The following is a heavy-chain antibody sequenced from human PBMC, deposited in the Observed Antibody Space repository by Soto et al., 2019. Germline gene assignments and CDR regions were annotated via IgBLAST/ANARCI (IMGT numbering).Heavy chain of an antibody. Sequence: SETLSLTCTVSGGSISSGDYYWSWIRQPPGKGLEWIGYIYYSGSTYYNPSLKSRVTISVDTSKNQFSLKLSSVTAADTAVYYCARDTAMVNHNWLDPWRQGPLVTVCS. V-gene: IGHV4-30-4*01. CDR3: ARDTAMVNHNWLDP. D-gene: IGHD5-18*01. CDR1: GGSISSGDYY. J-gene: IGHJ5*02. CDR2: IYYSGST.